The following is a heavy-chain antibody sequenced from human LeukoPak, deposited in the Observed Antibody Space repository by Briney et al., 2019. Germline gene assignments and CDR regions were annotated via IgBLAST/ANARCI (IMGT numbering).Heavy chain of an antibody. CDR3: VKDRCSSTDCYLGYFDY. D-gene: IGHD2-21*02. J-gene: IGHJ4*02. CDR2: IKQDGSEK. CDR1: GFTFSSYW. Sequence: GGSLRLSCAASGFTFSSYWMSWVRQAPGKGLEWVANIKQDGSEKYYVDSVKGRFTISRDNSKNTLFLQMNSLRPADTAVYYCVKDRCSSTDCYLGYFDYWGQGTPVTVSS. V-gene: IGHV3-7*01.